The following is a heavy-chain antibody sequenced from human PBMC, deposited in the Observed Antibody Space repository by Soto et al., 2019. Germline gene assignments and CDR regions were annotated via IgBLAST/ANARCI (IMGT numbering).Heavy chain of an antibody. CDR1: GGSVSSGYNY. J-gene: IGHJ4*02. CDR3: ATESGSTYGYFDY. Sequence: SETLSLTCTVSGGSVSSGYNYWSWIRQSPGKGLEWIGYISGSGSTGYNPSLKNRLTMSVDRSKNQFTLRLTSVTAADTAVYFCATESGSTYGYFDYWGQGTQVTASS. V-gene: IGHV4-30-4*01. D-gene: IGHD5-18*01. CDR2: ISGSGST.